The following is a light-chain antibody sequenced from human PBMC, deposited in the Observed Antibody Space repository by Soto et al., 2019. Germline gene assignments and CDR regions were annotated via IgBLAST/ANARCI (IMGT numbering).Light chain of an antibody. V-gene: IGKV3-20*01. CDR2: ATS. CDR3: QQYDSSPRT. J-gene: IGKJ1*01. CDR1: QTVNSDY. Sequence: EIVLTQAPGTLSLSPVETATLYCSSSQTVNSDYLAWFQQRPGQAPRLLIFATSRRATDIPDRFSGSGSGTDFTLAIRRLEPEDFAVYYCQQYDSSPRTFGQGTKVDI.